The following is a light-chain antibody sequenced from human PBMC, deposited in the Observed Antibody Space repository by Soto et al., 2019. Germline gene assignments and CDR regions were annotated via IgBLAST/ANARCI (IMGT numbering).Light chain of an antibody. CDR1: QSVRSN. V-gene: IGKV3-15*01. J-gene: IGKJ2*01. CDR2: EAS. Sequence: DIVLSQSPDTLSVSPGESVTLSCRASQSVRSNLAWYQQKPGQAPRLLIYEASTRATGVPTRFSGSGSGTDFTLTITSLQSEDVAVYFCHQYTEYLKVFGQGTKLEIK. CDR3: HQYTEYLKV.